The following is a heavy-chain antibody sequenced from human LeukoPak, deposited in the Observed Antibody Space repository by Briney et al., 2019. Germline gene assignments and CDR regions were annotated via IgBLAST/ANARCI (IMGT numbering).Heavy chain of an antibody. D-gene: IGHD5/OR15-5a*01. CDR2: ISAYNGNT. CDR3: ASFNLLFYGMDV. J-gene: IGHJ6*02. V-gene: IGHV1-18*01. Sequence: ASVKVACKASGYTLTSYGISWVRQAPGQGLEWMGWISAYNGNTNYAQKLQGRVTMTTDTSTNTAYMEHRSLRSDDTAVYYCASFNLLFYGMDVWGQGTTVTVSS. CDR1: GYTLTSYG.